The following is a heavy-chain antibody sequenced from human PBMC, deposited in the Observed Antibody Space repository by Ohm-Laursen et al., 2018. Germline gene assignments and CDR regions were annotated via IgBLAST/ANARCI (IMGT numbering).Heavy chain of an antibody. CDR2: ISTSGNT. V-gene: IGHV4-4*07. J-gene: IGHJ5*02. CDR3: ARDFHFWSGYKELNWFDP. CDR1: GASISSYY. Sequence: GTLSLTCSVTGASISSYYWNWIRQPAGKGLEWIGRISTSGNTNYNPSLESRVTMSLDTSKNQISLKLTSVTAADAAVYYCARDFHFWSGYKELNWFDPWGQGTQVTVSS. D-gene: IGHD3-3*02.